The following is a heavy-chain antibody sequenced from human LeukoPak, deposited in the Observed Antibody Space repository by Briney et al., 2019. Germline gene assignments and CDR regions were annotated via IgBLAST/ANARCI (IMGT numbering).Heavy chain of an antibody. J-gene: IGHJ4*02. CDR3: ARAITGTPRD. CDR1: GGSISSYY. V-gene: IGHV4-59*01. CDR2: IYYSGST. D-gene: IGHD5-24*01. Sequence: ASETLSLTCTVSGGSISSYYWSWIRQPPGKGLEWIGYIYYSGSTNYNPSLKSRVTISVDTSKNQFSLKLSSVTAADTAVYYCARAITGTPRDWGQGTLVTVSS.